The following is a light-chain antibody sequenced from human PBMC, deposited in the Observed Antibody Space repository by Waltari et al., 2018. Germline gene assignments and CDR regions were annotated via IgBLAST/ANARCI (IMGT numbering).Light chain of an antibody. Sequence: EGVMTQSPASLSVSPGERVTLSCRASRSVSTNLSWYHQRPGQAPRLLIYGASTRATGIPVRCIGSGSGTEVTLTISSLQSEDLGTYYCQQYNNWLTWTFGPGTKVEI. V-gene: IGKV3-15*01. CDR1: RSVSTN. CDR2: GAS. J-gene: IGKJ1*01. CDR3: QQYNNWLTWT.